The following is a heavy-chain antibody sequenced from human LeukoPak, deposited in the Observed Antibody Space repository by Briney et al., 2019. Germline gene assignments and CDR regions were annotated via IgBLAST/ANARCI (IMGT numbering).Heavy chain of an antibody. D-gene: IGHD2-2*01. CDR2: INPNSGGT. J-gene: IGHJ6*03. Sequence: ASVEVSCKASGYTFTGYYMHWVRQAPGQGLEWMGWINPNSGGTNYAQKFQGRVTMTRDTSISTAYMELSRLRSDDTAVYYCARVSSKYYYYYHMDVWGKGATVTVSS. CDR1: GYTFTGYY. V-gene: IGHV1-2*02. CDR3: ARVSSKYYYYYHMDV.